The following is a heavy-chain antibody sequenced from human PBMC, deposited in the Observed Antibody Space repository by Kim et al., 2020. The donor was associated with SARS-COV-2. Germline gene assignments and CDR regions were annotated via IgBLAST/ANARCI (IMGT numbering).Heavy chain of an antibody. Sequence: TNYAQKLQGRVTMTTDTSTSTAYMELRSLRSDDTAVYYCARDYGDYLFDYWGQGTLVTVSS. CDR2: T. CDR3: ARDYGDYLFDY. D-gene: IGHD4-17*01. J-gene: IGHJ4*02. V-gene: IGHV1-18*01.